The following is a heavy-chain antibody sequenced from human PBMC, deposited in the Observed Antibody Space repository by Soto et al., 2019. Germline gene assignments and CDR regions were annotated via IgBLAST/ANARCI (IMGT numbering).Heavy chain of an antibody. D-gene: IGHD5-12*01. CDR3: ARDVANEWLRLEYYFDY. CDR1: GDSVSSNSAA. V-gene: IGHV6-1*01. J-gene: IGHJ4*02. CDR2: TYYRSKWYN. Sequence: SQTLSLTCAISGDSVSSNSAAWNWIRQSPSRGLEWLGRTYYRSKWYNDYAVSVKSRITINPDTSKNQFSLQLNSVTPEDTAVYYCARDVANEWLRLEYYFDYWGQGTLVTVSS.